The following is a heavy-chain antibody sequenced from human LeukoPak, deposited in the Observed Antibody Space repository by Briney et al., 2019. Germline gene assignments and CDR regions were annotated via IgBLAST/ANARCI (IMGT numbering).Heavy chain of an antibody. J-gene: IGHJ3*01. CDR1: GITFSDYY. CDR3: ARYSIVDGSFHV. CDR2: ISSSGSTI. V-gene: IGHV3-11*04. Sequence: NPGGSLRLSCAASGITFSDYYMSCIRQAPGKGLEWVSYISSSGSTIYSADSVKGRFTISRDNAKNSLYLQMNSLSAEDTAVYYCARYSIVDGSFHVWGPGTMVTVSS. D-gene: IGHD2-15*01.